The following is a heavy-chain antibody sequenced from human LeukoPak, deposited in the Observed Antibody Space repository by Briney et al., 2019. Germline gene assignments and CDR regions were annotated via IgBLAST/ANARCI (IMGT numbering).Heavy chain of an antibody. Sequence: GESLKIYCYCSGYSFTSYWIGWVRQMPGKGLEWMGIIYPADSSIRYSPSFQGQVTISADKSISTAYLQWSSLKASDTAMYYCVLSMVRGASPHWFDLWGQGTLVTVSS. CDR3: VLSMVRGASPHWFDL. D-gene: IGHD3-10*01. CDR1: GYSFTSYW. CDR2: IYPADSSI. J-gene: IGHJ5*02. V-gene: IGHV5-51*01.